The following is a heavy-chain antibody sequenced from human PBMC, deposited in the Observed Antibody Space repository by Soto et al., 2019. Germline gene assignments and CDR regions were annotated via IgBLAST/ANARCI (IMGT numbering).Heavy chain of an antibody. CDR1: GFTFSSYA. CDR2: ISGSGGST. D-gene: IGHD5-12*01. Sequence: PGGSLRLSCAASGFTFSSYAMSWVRQAPGKGLEWVSAISGSGGSTYYADSVKGRFTISRDNSKNTLYLQMNSLRAEDTAVYYCAKSWGYNYYYYYGMDVWGQGTTVPVSS. CDR3: AKSWGYNYYYYYGMDV. V-gene: IGHV3-23*01. J-gene: IGHJ6*02.